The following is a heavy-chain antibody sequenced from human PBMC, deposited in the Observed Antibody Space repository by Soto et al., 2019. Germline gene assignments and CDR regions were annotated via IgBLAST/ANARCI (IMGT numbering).Heavy chain of an antibody. D-gene: IGHD6-19*01. Sequence: QVQLVQSGAEVKKPGSSVKVSCKASGGTFSSYAISWVRQAPGQGLEWMGGIIPIFGTANYAQKFQGRVTITADESTSTAYMELSSLRSEDTAVYYCARDEGGLKELAVAGTFDYWGQGTLVTVSS. J-gene: IGHJ4*02. V-gene: IGHV1-69*01. CDR2: IIPIFGTA. CDR3: ARDEGGLKELAVAGTFDY. CDR1: GGTFSSYA.